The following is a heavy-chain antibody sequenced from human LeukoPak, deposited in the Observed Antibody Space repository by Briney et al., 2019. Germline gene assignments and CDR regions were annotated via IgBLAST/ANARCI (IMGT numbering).Heavy chain of an antibody. V-gene: IGHV4-4*07. J-gene: IGHJ6*03. CDR1: GYSISSGYY. CDR2: IYTSGST. CDR3: ARSGGDRRYYYYYMDV. D-gene: IGHD3-16*01. Sequence: ASETLSLTCTVSGYSISSGYYWGWIRQPAGKGLEWIGRIYTSGSTNYNPSLKSRVTMSVDTSKNQFSLKLSSVTAADTAVYYCARSGGDRRYYYYYMDVWGKGTTVTISS.